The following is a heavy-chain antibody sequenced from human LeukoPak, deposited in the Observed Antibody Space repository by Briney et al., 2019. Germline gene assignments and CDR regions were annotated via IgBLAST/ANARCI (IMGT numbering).Heavy chain of an antibody. V-gene: IGHV3-43D*04. Sequence: GGSLRLSCAASGFTFDDYAMHWVRQVPGKGLEWVSLISWDGGRRDYGDSVKGRFTISRDNSQNSLYLQMNSLRPEDTAVYYCAKDLATGSVSQSMDVWGKGTTVIVSS. CDR2: ISWDGGRR. CDR3: AKDLATGSVSQSMDV. CDR1: GFTFDDYA. D-gene: IGHD3-10*01. J-gene: IGHJ6*03.